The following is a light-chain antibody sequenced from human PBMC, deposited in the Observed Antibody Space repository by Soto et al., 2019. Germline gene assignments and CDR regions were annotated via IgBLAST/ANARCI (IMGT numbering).Light chain of an antibody. V-gene: IGKV3-20*01. CDR1: QSVSSSY. CDR3: QHSYT. J-gene: IGKJ2*01. CDR2: GAS. Sequence: IVLTQSPGTLSLSPGERATLSCRASQSVSSSYLAWYQQKPGQAPRLLIYGASSRATGIPDRFSGSGSGTDFTLTISRLEPDDFAVYYCQHSYTFGQGTKLEIK.